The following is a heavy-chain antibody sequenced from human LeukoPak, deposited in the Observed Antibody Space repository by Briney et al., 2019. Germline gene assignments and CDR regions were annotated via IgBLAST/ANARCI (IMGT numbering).Heavy chain of an antibody. Sequence: GGSLRLPCAASGFPFNAYWMTWVRQAPGKGLEWVANIRQDGDTKYYVDSVKGRFTISRDNAMNSLYLQMNSLRAEDTAIYYCARSLPYGTTWYGRSDFWGQGTLVTVSS. CDR3: ARSLPYGTTWYGRSDF. V-gene: IGHV3-7*03. CDR1: GFPFNAYW. D-gene: IGHD6-13*01. CDR2: IRQDGDTK. J-gene: IGHJ4*02.